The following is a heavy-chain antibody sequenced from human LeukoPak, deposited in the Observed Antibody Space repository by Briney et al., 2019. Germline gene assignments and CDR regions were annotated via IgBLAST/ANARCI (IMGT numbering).Heavy chain of an antibody. J-gene: IGHJ4*02. D-gene: IGHD3-22*01. CDR1: GGSISSYY. Sequence: SETLSLTCTVSGGSISSYYWSWIRQPAGKGLEWIGRIYTSGSTNYNPFLKSRVTMSVDTSKNQFSLKLSSVTAADTAVYYCARSPTYYDSSGYFYFDYWGQGTLVTVSS. CDR2: IYTSGST. V-gene: IGHV4-4*07. CDR3: ARSPTYYDSSGYFYFDY.